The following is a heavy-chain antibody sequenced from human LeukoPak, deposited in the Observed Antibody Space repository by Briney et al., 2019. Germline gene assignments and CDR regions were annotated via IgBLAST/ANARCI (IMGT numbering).Heavy chain of an antibody. J-gene: IGHJ5*02. Sequence: GGSLRLSCAASGFTFSNAWMSWVRQAPGKGLEWVCRIKSKTDGGTTDYAAPVKGRFTISRDDSKNTLYLQMNSLKTEDTAVYYCTTDVLYCSSTSCYNWFDPWGQGTLVTVSS. CDR1: GFTFSNAW. D-gene: IGHD2-2*01. CDR3: TTDVLYCSSTSCYNWFDP. CDR2: IKSKTDGGTT. V-gene: IGHV3-15*01.